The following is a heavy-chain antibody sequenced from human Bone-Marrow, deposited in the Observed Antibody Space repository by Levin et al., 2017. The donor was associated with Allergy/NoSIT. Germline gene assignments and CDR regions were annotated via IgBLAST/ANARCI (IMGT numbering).Heavy chain of an antibody. CDR1: GYTFTGYY. D-gene: IGHD3/OR15-3a*01. CDR2: INPNTGAT. Sequence: GESLKISCKASGYTFTGYYIHWLRQAPGQGLEWVGWINPNTGATKYSQSFQDRVTLTRNTSIDTAHMELSRLTSDDTAVYYCAKIGDAGRVYFDFNPFHSWGQGTLVTVSS. CDR3: AKIGDAGRVYFDFNPFHS. J-gene: IGHJ4*02. V-gene: IGHV1-2*02.